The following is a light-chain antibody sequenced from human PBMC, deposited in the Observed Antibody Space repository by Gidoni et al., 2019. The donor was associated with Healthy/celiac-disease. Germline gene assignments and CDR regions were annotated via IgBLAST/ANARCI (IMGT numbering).Light chain of an antibody. CDR3: QQYGSSPPGLT. V-gene: IGKV3-20*01. CDR1: QSVSSSY. CDR2: GAS. J-gene: IGKJ4*01. Sequence: EIVLTQSPGTLSLSPGERATLSCRASQSVSSSYLAWYQQKPGQAPRLLIYGASSRATGIPDRFSGSGSGTDFTLTISRLEPEDVAVYYCQQYGSSPPGLTFXGXTKVEIK.